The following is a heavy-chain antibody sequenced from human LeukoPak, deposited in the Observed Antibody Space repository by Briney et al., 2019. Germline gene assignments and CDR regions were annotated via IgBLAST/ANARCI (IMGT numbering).Heavy chain of an antibody. CDR3: ARESRLDYYDSSGYYLRPDAFDI. CDR1: GGSISSGGYY. Sequence: SETLSLTCTVSGGSISSGGYYWSWIRQDPGKGLEWIGYIYYSGSTYYNPSLKSRVTISVDTSKNQFSQKLSSVTAADTAVYYCARESRLDYYDSSGYYLRPDAFDIWGQGTMVTVSS. J-gene: IGHJ3*02. V-gene: IGHV4-31*03. CDR2: IYYSGST. D-gene: IGHD3-22*01.